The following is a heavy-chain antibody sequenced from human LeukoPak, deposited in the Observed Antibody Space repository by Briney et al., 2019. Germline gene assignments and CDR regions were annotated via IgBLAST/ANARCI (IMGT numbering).Heavy chain of an antibody. V-gene: IGHV3-48*03. J-gene: IGHJ4*02. CDR3: ARDYSSGWYYFDY. D-gene: IGHD6-19*01. CDR2: ISSSGSTI. Sequence: GGSLRLSCAASGLTFSSYEMNWVRQAPGKGLEWVSYISSSGSTIYYADSVKGRFTISSDNAKNSLYLQMHSLRAEDTAVYYCARDYSSGWYYFDYWGQGTLVTVSS. CDR1: GLTFSSYE.